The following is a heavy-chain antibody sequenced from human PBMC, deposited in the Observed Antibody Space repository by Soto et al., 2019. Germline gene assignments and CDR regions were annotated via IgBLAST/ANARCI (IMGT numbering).Heavy chain of an antibody. V-gene: IGHV3-23*01. J-gene: IGHJ4*02. CDR2: ISATTGTT. CDR3: AKAYDDFWIVN. D-gene: IGHD3-3*01. Sequence: EVQLLESGGGLVQPGGSLRLSCAASGFMFSTYAMSWVRQAPGKGLEWVSGISATTGTTYYADSVKGRFNISRDNSKDTLYLQMNSLRAEDTALYYCAKAYDDFWIVNWGQGTLVTVSS. CDR1: GFMFSTYA.